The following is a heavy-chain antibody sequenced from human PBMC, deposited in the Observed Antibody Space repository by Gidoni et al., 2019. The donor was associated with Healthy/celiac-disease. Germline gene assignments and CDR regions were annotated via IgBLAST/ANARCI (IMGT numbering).Heavy chain of an antibody. V-gene: IGHV4-34*01. Sequence: GLEWIGEINHSGSTNYNPSLKSRVTISVDTSKNQFSLKLSSVTAADTAVYYCARGHRLRIAVAGAYFDYWGQGTLVTVSS. D-gene: IGHD6-19*01. CDR3: ARGHRLRIAVAGAYFDY. J-gene: IGHJ4*02. CDR2: INHSGST.